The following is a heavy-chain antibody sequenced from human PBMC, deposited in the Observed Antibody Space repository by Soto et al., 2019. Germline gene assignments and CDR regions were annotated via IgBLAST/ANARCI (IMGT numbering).Heavy chain of an antibody. V-gene: IGHV3-13*01. D-gene: IGHD6-19*01. Sequence: EVQLVESGGGLVQPGGSLRLSCAASGFTFSSYDMHWVRQATGKGLEWVSAIGTAGDTYYPGSVKGRFTISRENAKNSLYLQMNSLRAGDTAVYYCARVIAVAGSYYYYGTDVWGQGTTVTVSS. CDR1: GFTFSSYD. J-gene: IGHJ6*02. CDR3: ARVIAVAGSYYYYGTDV. CDR2: IGTAGDT.